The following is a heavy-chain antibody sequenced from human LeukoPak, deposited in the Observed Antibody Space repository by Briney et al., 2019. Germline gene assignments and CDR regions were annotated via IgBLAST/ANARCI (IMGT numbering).Heavy chain of an antibody. CDR2: ISGGGGST. CDR1: GFTFSNYA. J-gene: IGHJ2*01. CDR3: ACSGYCSGGSCYLRYWCFDL. Sequence: GGSLRLSCAASGFTFSNYAMSWVRQAPGKGLEWVSAISGGGGSTYYADSVKGRFTISRDNSKNTLYLQMNSLRAEDTAIYYCACSGYCSGGSCYLRYWCFDLWGRGTLVTVSS. V-gene: IGHV3-23*01. D-gene: IGHD2-15*01.